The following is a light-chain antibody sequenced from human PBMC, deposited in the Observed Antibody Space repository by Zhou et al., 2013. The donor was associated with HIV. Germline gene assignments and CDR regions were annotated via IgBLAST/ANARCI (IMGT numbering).Light chain of an antibody. CDR2: GVS. CDR3: QQYDTWPS. CDR1: QTLNDN. Sequence: EIVLTQSPATLSVSPGERATLSCRASQTLNDNYLAWYQQKPGQAPRFLIYGVSSRATGIPARFSGSGSGREFTLTISSLQSEDVASYYCQQYDTWPSFGQGTKLQIK. V-gene: IGKV3-15*01. J-gene: IGKJ2*01.